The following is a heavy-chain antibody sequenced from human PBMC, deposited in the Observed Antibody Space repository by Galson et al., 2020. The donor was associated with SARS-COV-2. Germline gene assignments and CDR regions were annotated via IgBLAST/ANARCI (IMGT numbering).Heavy chain of an antibody. Sequence: ASETLSLTCTVSGYSISSGYYWGWIRQPPGKGLEWIGSIYHSGSTYYNPSLKSRVTISVDTSKNQFSLKLSSVTAADTAVYYCARDYVAGAGAVDYWGQGILVTVSS. J-gene: IGHJ4*02. D-gene: IGHD3-10*02. CDR3: ARDYVAGAGAVDY. V-gene: IGHV4-38-2*02. CDR1: GYSISSGYY. CDR2: IYHSGST.